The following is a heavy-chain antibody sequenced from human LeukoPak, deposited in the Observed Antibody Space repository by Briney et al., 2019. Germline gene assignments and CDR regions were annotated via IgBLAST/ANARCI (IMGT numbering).Heavy chain of an antibody. Sequence: PGGSLRLSCATSGFTFGDYAMSWVRQAPGKGQEWVGFIRIKAFDGTTEYSASMAGRFIILRNDSKSIAYLQVNSLKPEDTAMYYCTRVSGYCSTTVCRNTNFNYWGQGTLVTVSS. J-gene: IGHJ4*02. D-gene: IGHD2-2*01. CDR3: TRVSGYCSTTVCRNTNFNY. CDR1: GFTFGDYA. CDR2: IRIKAFDGTT. V-gene: IGHV3-49*04.